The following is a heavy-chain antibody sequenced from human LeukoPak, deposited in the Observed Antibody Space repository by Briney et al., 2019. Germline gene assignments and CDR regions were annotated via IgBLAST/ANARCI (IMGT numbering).Heavy chain of an antibody. CDR3: ARGYSGSYLGGGY. V-gene: IGHV1-2*02. CDR2: INPNSGGR. Sequence: ASVNVSCKASGYTFIGYYMHWVRQAPGQGLEWMGWINPNSGGRNYAQKFQDRVTMTRDTSISTAYMELSRLRSDDTAVYYCARGYSGSYLGGGYWGQGTLVTVSS. CDR1: GYTFIGYY. J-gene: IGHJ4*02. D-gene: IGHD1-26*01.